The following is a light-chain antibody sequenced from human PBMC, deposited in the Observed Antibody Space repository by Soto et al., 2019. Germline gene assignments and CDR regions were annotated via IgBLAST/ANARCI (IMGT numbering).Light chain of an antibody. V-gene: IGLV3-21*02. CDR2: DDR. J-gene: IGLJ2*01. CDR3: QVRDTITDHVV. CDR1: NIGSNS. Sequence: SYVLTQPPSVSVAPGQTARVTCGGDNIGSNSVHWYQQKPGQAPVVVVCDDRERPSGIPERFSGSNSGNTATLTISRVGAGDEAVYYCQVRDTITDHVVFGGGTKLTVL.